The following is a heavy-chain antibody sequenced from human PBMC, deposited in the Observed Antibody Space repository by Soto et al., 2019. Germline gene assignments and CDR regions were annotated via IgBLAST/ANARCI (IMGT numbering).Heavy chain of an antibody. J-gene: IGHJ5*02. V-gene: IGHV4-31*03. CDR1: VVSISSGGYY. CDR3: ARANKGIAAPANRFHR. Sequence: SDTLSLTCTVSVVSISSGGYYCSWIRPHPWKGLEWIGYIYYSGSTYYNPPLKSRVTISVDTSKNQFSLKLSSVTAADTAVYYCARANKGIAAPANRFHRWRQGTLVTLSS. D-gene: IGHD6-13*01. CDR2: IYYSGST.